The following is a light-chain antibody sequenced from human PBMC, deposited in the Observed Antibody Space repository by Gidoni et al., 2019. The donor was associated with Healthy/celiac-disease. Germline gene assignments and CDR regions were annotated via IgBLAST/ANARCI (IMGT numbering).Light chain of an antibody. J-gene: IGKJ3*01. CDR2: GAP. CDR1: QRVSSSY. CDR3: QQYGSSPT. V-gene: IGKV3-20*01. Sequence: EIVLKQSPGTLSVSPGERATLSCRASQRVSSSYLAWSQQKPGQAPRLLIYGAPSRATGIPDRFSGSGSGTDFTLPISRLEPEDFAVYYCQQYGSSPTFGPXTKVDIK.